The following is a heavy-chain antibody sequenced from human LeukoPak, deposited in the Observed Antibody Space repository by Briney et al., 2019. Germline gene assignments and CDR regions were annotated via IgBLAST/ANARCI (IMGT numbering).Heavy chain of an antibody. Sequence: SETLSLTCAVYGGSFSGYYCSWIRQPPGKGLEWIGEINHSGSTNYNPSLKSRVTISVDTSKNQFSLKLSSVTAADTAVYYCARGMGGTYCSGGSCYTYYFDYWGQGTLVTVSS. CDR1: GGSFSGYY. D-gene: IGHD2-15*01. J-gene: IGHJ4*02. CDR2: INHSGST. V-gene: IGHV4-34*01. CDR3: ARGMGGTYCSGGSCYTYYFDY.